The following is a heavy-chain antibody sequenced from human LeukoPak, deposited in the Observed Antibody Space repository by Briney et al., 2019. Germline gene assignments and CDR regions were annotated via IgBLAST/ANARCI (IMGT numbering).Heavy chain of an antibody. CDR3: ARVRKGPTTFDY. CDR2: IYYSGST. CDR1: GGSISSYY. J-gene: IGHJ4*02. D-gene: IGHD1-7*01. Sequence: SETLSLTCTVSGGSISSYYWSWIRQPPGKGLEWIGYIYYSGSTNYNPSLKSRVTISVDTSKNQFSLKLSSVTAADTAVYYCARVRKGPTTFDYWGQGTLVTVSS. V-gene: IGHV4-59*01.